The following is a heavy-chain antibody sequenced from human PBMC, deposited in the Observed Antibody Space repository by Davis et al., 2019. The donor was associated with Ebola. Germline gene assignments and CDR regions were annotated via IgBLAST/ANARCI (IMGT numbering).Heavy chain of an antibody. CDR2: MNSDGSTT. V-gene: IGHV3-74*01. J-gene: IGHJ4*02. Sequence: GESLKISCAASGLTFSSDWMHWVRQVPGKGLVWVSRMNSDGSTTRYADSVKGRFTISRDSSKNMVYLQMNSLRGEDTAVYYCARDDLSSGWYGIDYWGQGTLVTVSS. D-gene: IGHD6-19*01. CDR1: GLTFSSDW. CDR3: ARDDLSSGWYGIDY.